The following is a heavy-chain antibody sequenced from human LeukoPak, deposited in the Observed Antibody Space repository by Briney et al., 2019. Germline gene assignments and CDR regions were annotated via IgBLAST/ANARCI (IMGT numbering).Heavy chain of an antibody. D-gene: IGHD3-22*01. V-gene: IGHV1-69*13. CDR2: IIPIFGTA. CDR1: GDTFSSYA. CDR3: ARELWAGIVSSGYHP. Sequence: ASVKVSCKASGDTFSSYAISWVRQAPGQGLEWMGGIIPIFGTANYAQKFQGRVTITADESTSTAYMELSSLRSEDTAVYYCARELWAGIVSSGYHPWGQGTLVTVSS. J-gene: IGHJ5*02.